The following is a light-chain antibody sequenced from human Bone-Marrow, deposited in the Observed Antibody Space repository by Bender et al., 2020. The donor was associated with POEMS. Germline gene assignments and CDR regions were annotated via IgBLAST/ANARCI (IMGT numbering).Light chain of an antibody. CDR3: QVWDSHNDVFV. Sequence: SYVLTQPPSVSVASGQTARLTCGGINIQSKSVHWYQQKPGQAPMLVVYEDRDRASGIPERFSGSNSGDPATLTISRVEAGDEADYYCQVWDSHNDVFVFGSGTKVTV. V-gene: IGLV3-21*02. CDR1: NIQSKS. CDR2: EDR. J-gene: IGLJ1*01.